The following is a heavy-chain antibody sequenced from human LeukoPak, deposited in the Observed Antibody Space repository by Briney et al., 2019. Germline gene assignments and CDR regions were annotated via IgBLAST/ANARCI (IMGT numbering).Heavy chain of an antibody. Sequence: GGSLRLSCAASGFTFSSYAMSWVRQAPGKGLEWVSAISGSGGSTYYADSVKGRFTISRDNSKNTLYLQMNSLRAEDTAVYYCAKFLPTHIVVANYYFDYWGQGTLVTISS. CDR1: GFTFSSYA. J-gene: IGHJ4*02. CDR2: ISGSGGST. V-gene: IGHV3-23*01. CDR3: AKFLPTHIVVANYYFDY. D-gene: IGHD2-21*01.